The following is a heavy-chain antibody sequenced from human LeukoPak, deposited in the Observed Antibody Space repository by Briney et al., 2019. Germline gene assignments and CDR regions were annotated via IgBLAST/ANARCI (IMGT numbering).Heavy chain of an antibody. D-gene: IGHD3-22*01. CDR3: ARGGPHYYYDSSGSPSFDY. V-gene: IGHV4-39*01. Sequence: PSETLSLTCTVSGGSISSSSYYWGWIRQPPGTGLEWIGSIYYSGSTYYNPSLKSRVTISVDTSKNQFSLKLSSVTAADTAVYYCARGGPHYYYDSSGSPSFDYWGQGTLVTVSS. CDR2: IYYSGST. CDR1: GGSISSSSYY. J-gene: IGHJ4*02.